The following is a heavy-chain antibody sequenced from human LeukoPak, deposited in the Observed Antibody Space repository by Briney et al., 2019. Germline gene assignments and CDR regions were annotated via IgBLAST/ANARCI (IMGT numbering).Heavy chain of an antibody. CDR1: GGSITTYY. CDR3: AVGRPRNTTRLDDGYDF. D-gene: IGHD1-1*01. Sequence: SETLSLTCTVSGGSITTYYWTWIRQPAGKGVEWIGRISTSGRTNYNPSLKSRLTMSADTSKNQFSLILNPVTAADTAVYYCAVGRPRNTTRLDDGYDFWGQGAMVTVSS. V-gene: IGHV4-4*07. CDR2: ISTSGRT. J-gene: IGHJ3*01.